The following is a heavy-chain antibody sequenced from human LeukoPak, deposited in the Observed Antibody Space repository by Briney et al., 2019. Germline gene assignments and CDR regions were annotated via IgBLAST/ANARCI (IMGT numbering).Heavy chain of an antibody. Sequence: GGSLRLSCAASGFTFSSYGMSWVRQAPGKGLEWVSAISGSGAGTYYADSVKGRFTISRDNSKNTLYLQMNSLRAEDTAVYYCAKLGIAVADIYPWGQGTLVTVSS. CDR1: GFTFSSYG. V-gene: IGHV3-23*01. CDR2: ISGSGAGT. CDR3: AKLGIAVADIYP. J-gene: IGHJ5*02. D-gene: IGHD6-19*01.